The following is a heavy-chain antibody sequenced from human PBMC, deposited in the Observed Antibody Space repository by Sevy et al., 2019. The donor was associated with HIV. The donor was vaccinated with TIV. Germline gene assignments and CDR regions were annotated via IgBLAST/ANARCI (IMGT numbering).Heavy chain of an antibody. J-gene: IGHJ4*02. V-gene: IGHV5-51*01. Sequence: GESLKISCKGSGYSFTSCWIGWVRQMPRKGLEWMRIIYPGDSDTRYSPSFQGQVTISADKSISTAYLQWSSLKASDSAMYYCARQVWFEELTAAAHFDYWGQGTLVTVSS. CDR3: ARQVWFEELTAAAHFDY. CDR2: IYPGDSDT. CDR1: GYSFTSCW. D-gene: IGHD3-10*01.